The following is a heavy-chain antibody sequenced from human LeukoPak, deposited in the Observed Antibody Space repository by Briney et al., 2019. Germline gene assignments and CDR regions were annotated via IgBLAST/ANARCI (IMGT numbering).Heavy chain of an antibody. CDR3: ATLLPGV. Sequence: QPGGSLRLSCVASGFTISNYWMHWVRQAPGKGLVWVSRINSDGSITTYADSVKGRFTISRDNAKNTMYLQMNSLRDEDTAVYYCATLLPGVWGQGTLVTGSS. CDR1: GFTISNYW. D-gene: IGHD1-26*01. CDR2: INSDGSIT. V-gene: IGHV3-74*01. J-gene: IGHJ4*02.